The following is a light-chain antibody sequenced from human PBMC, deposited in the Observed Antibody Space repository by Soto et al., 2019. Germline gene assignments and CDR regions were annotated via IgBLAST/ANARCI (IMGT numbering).Light chain of an antibody. Sequence: DIQMTQSPSSLSASVGDRATITCRASQGIRNSLVGYQQKPGKAPKRLIYAASSLPSGVPSRFSGSGSGTEFTLTISSLQPEDFAAYYCLQYNSSPGTFGQGTKVEIK. CDR2: AAS. CDR3: LQYNSSPGT. CDR1: QGIRNS. V-gene: IGKV1-17*01. J-gene: IGKJ1*01.